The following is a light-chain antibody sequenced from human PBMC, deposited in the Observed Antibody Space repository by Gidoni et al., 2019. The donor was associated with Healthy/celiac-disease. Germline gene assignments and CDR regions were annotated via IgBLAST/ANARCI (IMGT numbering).Light chain of an antibody. CDR3: GTWDSSLSAAV. CDR1: SPNIGNNY. J-gene: IGLJ3*02. CDR2: DNN. Sequence: QSLLTQPPSVSAAPGQKVTISCSGSSPNIGNNYVSWYQQLPGTAPKLRLYDNNKRPSGIPDRCAGSKSGTSATLGSTGLQTGDEADDYGGTWDSSLSAAVFGGGTKRTVL. V-gene: IGLV1-51*01.